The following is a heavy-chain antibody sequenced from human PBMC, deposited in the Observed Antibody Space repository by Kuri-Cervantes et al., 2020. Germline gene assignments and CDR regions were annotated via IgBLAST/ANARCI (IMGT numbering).Heavy chain of an antibody. D-gene: IGHD4-17*01. J-gene: IGHJ4*02. CDR2: INHSGST. Sequence: GSLRLSCAVYGGSFSGYYWSWIRQPPGEGLEWIGEINHSGSTNYNPSLKSRVTISVDTSKNQFSLKLSSVTAADTAVYYCARAKSAIYGDYPRRSGYFDYWGQGTLVTVSS. CDR1: GGSFSGYY. V-gene: IGHV4-34*01. CDR3: ARAKSAIYGDYPRRSGYFDY.